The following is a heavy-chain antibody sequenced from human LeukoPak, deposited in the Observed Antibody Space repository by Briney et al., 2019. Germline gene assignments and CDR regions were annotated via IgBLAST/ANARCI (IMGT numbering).Heavy chain of an antibody. V-gene: IGHV1-2*02. D-gene: IGHD3-9*01. Sequence: ASVKVSCKASGYTFTGYYMHWVRQAPGQGLEWMGWINPNSGGTNYAQKFQGRVTMTRDTSISTAYMELSRLRSDDTAVYYCARAPELRYFDWLLSGARPGMDVWGQGTTVTVSS. CDR1: GYTFTGYY. CDR3: ARAPELRYFDWLLSGARPGMDV. J-gene: IGHJ6*02. CDR2: INPNSGGT.